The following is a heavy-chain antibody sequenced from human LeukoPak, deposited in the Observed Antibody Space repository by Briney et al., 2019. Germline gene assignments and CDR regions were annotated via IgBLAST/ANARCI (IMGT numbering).Heavy chain of an antibody. CDR3: ARDGGDTIASSYYYYGMDV. J-gene: IGHJ6*02. V-gene: IGHV4-59*01. D-gene: IGHD2-2*01. Sequence: GSLRLSCAASGFTFSNYNMHWVRQAPGKGLEWFGKIYYTGSTIYNPSLKSRVTMSVDTSKNQFSLKLYSVTAADTAVYYCARDGGDTIASSYYYYGMDVWGQGTTVTVSS. CDR1: GFTFSNYN. CDR2: IYYTGST.